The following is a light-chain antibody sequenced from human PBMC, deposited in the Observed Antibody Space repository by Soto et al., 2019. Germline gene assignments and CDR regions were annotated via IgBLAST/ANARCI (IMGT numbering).Light chain of an antibody. CDR1: QSISSY. CDR2: AAS. V-gene: IGKV1-39*01. J-gene: IGKJ4*01. Sequence: DIQMTQSPPSLSASVGDRVTITCRASQSISSYLNWYQQKPGKAPKVLIYAASSLQSGVPSRFSGIGSGTDFTLSISSLQPEDFATYYCQQSYSGPLTFGGGTKVEIK. CDR3: QQSYSGPLT.